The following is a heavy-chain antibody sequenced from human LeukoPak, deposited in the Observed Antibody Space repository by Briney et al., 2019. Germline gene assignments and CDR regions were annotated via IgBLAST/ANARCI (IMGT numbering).Heavy chain of an antibody. Sequence: SETLSLTCTVSGGSISSYYWSWIRQPPGKGLEWIGEINHSGSTNYNPSLKSRVTISVDTSKNQFSLKLSSVTAADTAVYYCVREGQWLVRGGFDPWGQGTLVTVSS. J-gene: IGHJ5*02. CDR1: GGSISSYY. CDR2: INHSGST. V-gene: IGHV4-34*01. D-gene: IGHD6-19*01. CDR3: VREGQWLVRGGFDP.